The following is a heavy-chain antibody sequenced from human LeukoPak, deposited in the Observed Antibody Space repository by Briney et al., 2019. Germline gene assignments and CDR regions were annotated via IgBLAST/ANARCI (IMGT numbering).Heavy chain of an antibody. CDR1: GYTFTDYY. D-gene: IGHD4-17*01. J-gene: IGHJ5*02. CDR2: INPNSGGT. V-gene: IGHV1-2*02. CDR3: ARVQSLRVVRCFDP. Sequence: ASVKVSCKASGYTFTDYYIHWVRQAPGQGLEWMGWINPNSGGTNYAQKFQGRVTTTRATSISTAYMDLSRLTSDDTAVYYCARVQSLRVVRCFDPWGQGTLVTVSS.